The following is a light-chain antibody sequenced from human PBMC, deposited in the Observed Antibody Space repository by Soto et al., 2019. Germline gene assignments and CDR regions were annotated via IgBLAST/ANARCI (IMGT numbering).Light chain of an antibody. J-gene: IGKJ2*01. CDR2: GAS. CDR1: QSISNN. Sequence: EIVMTQSPDTLSVSPGESATLSCRARQSISNNLAWYQQKPGQAPRLLLYGASTRTTGIPARFSGSGSGTEFTLTISSLQSEDFAVYYCQQYNNWPYTSAQGTKLEI. V-gene: IGKV3-15*01. CDR3: QQYNNWPYT.